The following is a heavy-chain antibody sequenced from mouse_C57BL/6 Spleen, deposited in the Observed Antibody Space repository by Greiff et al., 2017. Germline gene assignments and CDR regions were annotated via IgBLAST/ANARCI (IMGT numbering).Heavy chain of an antibody. CDR1: GYTFTSYW. CDR2: IDPSDSYT. V-gene: IGHV1-69*01. Sequence: QVQLQQPGAELVMPGASVKLSCKASGYTFTSYWMHWVKQRPGQGLEWIGEIDPSDSYTNYNQKFKGKSTLTVDKSSSTAYMQLSSLTSEDSAVYYCARSYDYDRFACWGQGTLVTVSA. CDR3: ARSYDYDRFAC. J-gene: IGHJ3*01. D-gene: IGHD2-4*01.